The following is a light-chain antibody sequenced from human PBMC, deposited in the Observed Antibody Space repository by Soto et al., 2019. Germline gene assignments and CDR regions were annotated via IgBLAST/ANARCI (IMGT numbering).Light chain of an antibody. V-gene: IGKV1-39*01. Sequence: DIQMTQSPSSLSASVGDRVTITCRASKSLSSYLNWYQQKPGKAPKLLIYAASSLQSGVPSRFSGSGSGNDFTLTISSLQPEDFATYYCQQIYSTPRTFGQGTKVEIK. CDR1: KSLSSY. CDR2: AAS. CDR3: QQIYSTPRT. J-gene: IGKJ1*01.